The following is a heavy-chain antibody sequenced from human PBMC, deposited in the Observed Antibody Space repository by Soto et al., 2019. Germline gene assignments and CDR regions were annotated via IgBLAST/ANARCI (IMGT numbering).Heavy chain of an antibody. CDR3: AKRSTGTYFDY. V-gene: IGHV3-23*01. J-gene: IGHJ4*02. D-gene: IGHD1-7*01. CDR2: ISGSGGSP. CDR1: GFTFSSDA. Sequence: EVQLLESGGGLVQPGGSLRLSCAASGFTFSSDAMNWVRQAPGKGLEWVSVISGSGGSPYYADSVKGRFTISRDNSKNTLYLQMNSLRAEDTAVDYCAKRSTGTYFDYWGQGTLVTVSS.